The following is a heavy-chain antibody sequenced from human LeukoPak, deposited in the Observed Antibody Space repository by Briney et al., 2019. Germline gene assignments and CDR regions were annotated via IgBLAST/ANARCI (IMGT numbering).Heavy chain of an antibody. J-gene: IGHJ4*02. CDR2: INSDGSST. V-gene: IGHV3-74*01. CDR3: ARDPGDY. Sequence: GGSLRLSCAASDFTFSTYWMHWVRQAPGQGLVWVSRINSDGSSTAYADSVKGRFTISRDNAKNSLYLQMNSLRDEDTAVYYCARDPGDYWGQGTLVTVSS. CDR1: DFTFSTYW. D-gene: IGHD3-10*01.